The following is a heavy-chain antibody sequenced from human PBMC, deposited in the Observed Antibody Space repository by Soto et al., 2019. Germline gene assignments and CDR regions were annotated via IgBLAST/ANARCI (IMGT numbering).Heavy chain of an antibody. CDR2: IYTAGPT. CDR1: GFTVSNYY. Sequence: PGGSLRLSCAASGFTVSNYYMSWVRQAPGRGLQWVSVIYTAGPTYYADSVKGRFTISRDESKNTLYFQMDILRAEDTATYYCARGKSRDAYNPLGYWGPGTLVTVSS. CDR3: ARGKSRDAYNPLGY. V-gene: IGHV3-53*01. D-gene: IGHD1-1*01. J-gene: IGHJ4*02.